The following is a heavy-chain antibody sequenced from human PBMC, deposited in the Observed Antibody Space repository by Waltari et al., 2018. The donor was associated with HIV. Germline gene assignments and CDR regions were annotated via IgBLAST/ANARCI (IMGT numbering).Heavy chain of an antibody. CDR3: AKDRSYDSSGYFDY. CDR2: INGGTTGT. CDR1: GFIFSSYA. D-gene: IGHD3-22*01. Sequence: EVQLLESGGDLQQPGGSLRLSCAASGFIFSSYAMSWVRPAPGRGLEWVSSINGGTTGTFYAYSVKGRFTISRDSSKNTLYLQMNSLRAEDTAVYYCAKDRSYDSSGYFDYWGEGTLVTVSS. J-gene: IGHJ4*02. V-gene: IGHV3-23*01.